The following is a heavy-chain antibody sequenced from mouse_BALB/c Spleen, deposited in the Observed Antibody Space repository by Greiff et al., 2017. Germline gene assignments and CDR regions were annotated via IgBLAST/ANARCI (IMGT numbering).Heavy chain of an antibody. CDR3: ARGSSSGYWFAY. V-gene: IGHV1-18*01. CDR1: GYTFTDYN. D-gene: IGHD3-1*01. CDR2: INPNNGGT. J-gene: IGHJ3*01. Sequence: VQLQQSGPELVKPGASVKIPCKASGYTFTDYNMDWVKQSHGKSLEWIGDINPNNGGTIYNQKFKGKATLTVDKSSSTAYMELRSLTSEDTAVYYCARGSSSGYWFAYWGQGTLVTVSA.